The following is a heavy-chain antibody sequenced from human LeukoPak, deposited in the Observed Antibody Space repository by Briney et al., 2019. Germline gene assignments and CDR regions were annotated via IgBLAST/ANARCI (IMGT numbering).Heavy chain of an antibody. CDR3: ARDYDFWSGHPPFDY. CDR1: GFTFSSYW. V-gene: IGHV3-74*01. J-gene: IGHJ4*02. CDR2: INSDGSST. D-gene: IGHD3-3*01. Sequence: PGGSLRLSCAASGFTFSSYWMHWVRQAPGKGLVWVSRINSDGSSTSYADSVKGRFTISRDNAKNTLYLQMNSLRAEDTAVYYCARDYDFWSGHPPFDYWGQGTLVTVSS.